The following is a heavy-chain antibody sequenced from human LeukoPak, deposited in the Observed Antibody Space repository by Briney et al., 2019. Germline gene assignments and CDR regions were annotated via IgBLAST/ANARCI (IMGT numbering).Heavy chain of an antibody. D-gene: IGHD1-26*01. V-gene: IGHV3-21*06. CDR3: ARIIGISGTYPTDY. Sequence: PGGSLRLSCAASGFTFRTYSMNWVRQAPGKGLEWVSSISSTSTYIYYADSMKGRFIISRDNARNSLYLEMNSLRAEDTAVYYCARIIGISGTYPTDYWGQGTPVTVSS. CDR2: ISSTSTYI. J-gene: IGHJ4*02. CDR1: GFTFRTYS.